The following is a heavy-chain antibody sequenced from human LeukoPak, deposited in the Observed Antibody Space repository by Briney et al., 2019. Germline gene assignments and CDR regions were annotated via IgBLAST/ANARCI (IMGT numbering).Heavy chain of an antibody. V-gene: IGHV4-59*01. CDR2: IYYSGST. J-gene: IGHJ4*02. D-gene: IGHD6-6*01. CDR3: ARAGFGSSSPYFDY. CDR1: GGSFSGYY. Sequence: NASETLSLTCAVYGGSFSGYYWSWIRQPPGKGLEWIGYIYYSGSTNYNPSLKSRVTISVDTSKNQFSLKLSSVTAADTAVYYCARAGFGSSSPYFDYWGQGTLVTVSS.